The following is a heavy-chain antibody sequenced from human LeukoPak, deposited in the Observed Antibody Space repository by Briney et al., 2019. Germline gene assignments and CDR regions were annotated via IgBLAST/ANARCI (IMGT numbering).Heavy chain of an antibody. CDR3: ARREGRITMVRGVRGRPFDY. D-gene: IGHD3-10*01. CDR1: GGFISSSSYY. J-gene: IGHJ4*02. V-gene: IGHV4-39*01. Sequence: SETLSLTCTVSGGFISSSSYYWGWIRQPPGKGLEWIGSIYYSGSTYYNPSLKSRVTISVDTSKNQFSLKLSSVTAADTAVYYCARREGRITMVRGVRGRPFDYWGQGTLVTVSS. CDR2: IYYSGST.